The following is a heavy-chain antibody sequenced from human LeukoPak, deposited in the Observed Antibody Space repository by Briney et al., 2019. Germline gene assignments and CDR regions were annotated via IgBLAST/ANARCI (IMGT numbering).Heavy chain of an antibody. J-gene: IGHJ6*03. CDR1: GFTFNNYN. V-gene: IGHV3-21*01. CDR2: ITSSGTYI. D-gene: IGHD1-26*01. Sequence: NPGGSLRLSCAASGFTFNNYNMNWVRQAPGKALEWVSSITSSGTYIFYADSVKGRFTISRDNAKNSLCLQMNSLGPEDTAVYYCARDPYSGNYGNYYYYYMDVWGKGTTVTVSS. CDR3: ARDPYSGNYGNYYYYYMDV.